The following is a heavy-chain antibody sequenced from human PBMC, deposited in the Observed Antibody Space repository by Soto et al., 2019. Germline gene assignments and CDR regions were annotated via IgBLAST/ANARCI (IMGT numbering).Heavy chain of an antibody. Sequence: QITLKESGPTLVKPTQTLTLTCTFSGFSLSTSGVGVGWIRQPPGKALEWLALIYWDDDKRYSPSLKSRLTITKDTSKDHVVVTMTTMDPVDTATYYCALRLGPTGLFDSWGQGTLITESS. D-gene: IGHD1-1*01. J-gene: IGHJ4*02. CDR3: ALRLGPTGLFDS. CDR1: GFSLSTSGVG. CDR2: IYWDDDK. V-gene: IGHV2-5*02.